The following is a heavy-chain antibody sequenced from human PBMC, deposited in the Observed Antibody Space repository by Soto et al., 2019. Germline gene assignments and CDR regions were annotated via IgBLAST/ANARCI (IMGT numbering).Heavy chain of an antibody. V-gene: IGHV5-51*01. CDR1: GYSFTSYW. J-gene: IGHJ4*02. CDR2: IYPGDSDT. CDR3: TLETYCGGGSCPEY. Sequence: GESLKISCKGSGYSFTSYWIGWVRQMPGKGLEWMGIIYPGDSDTRYSPSFQGQVTISADKSISTAYLQMNSLKTEDTAVYYCTLETYCGGGSCPEYWGQGTQVTVSS. D-gene: IGHD2-15*01.